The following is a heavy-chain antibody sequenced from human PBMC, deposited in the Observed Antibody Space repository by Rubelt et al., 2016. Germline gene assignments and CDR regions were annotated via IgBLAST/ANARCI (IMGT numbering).Heavy chain of an antibody. CDR3: ARQGVAGRIFDS. V-gene: IGHV4-34*01. CDR1: GGSFSDHY. D-gene: IGHD6-13*01. Sequence: QVPLQQWGAGLLKPSETLSLTCAVYGGSFSDHYWSWIRQSPGKGLEWIGEINHSGSINYNPPPKGRLTMSVDTSKNQFSLKLSSVTAADTAVYYCARQGVAGRIFDSWGQGTRVTVSS. J-gene: IGHJ4*02. CDR2: INHSGSI.